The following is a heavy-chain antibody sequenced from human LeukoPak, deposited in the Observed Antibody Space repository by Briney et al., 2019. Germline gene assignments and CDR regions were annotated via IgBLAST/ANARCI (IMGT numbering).Heavy chain of an antibody. Sequence: GRSLRLSCAASGFTFSSYGMHWVRQAPGKGLEWVSYISSSGSTIYYADSVKGRFTISRDNAKNSLYLQMNSLRAEDTAVYYCARIVVPATYYYYYYGMNVWGKGTTVTVSS. V-gene: IGHV3-48*04. D-gene: IGHD2-2*01. CDR3: ARIVVPATYYYYYYGMNV. CDR2: ISSSGSTI. CDR1: GFTFSSYG. J-gene: IGHJ6*04.